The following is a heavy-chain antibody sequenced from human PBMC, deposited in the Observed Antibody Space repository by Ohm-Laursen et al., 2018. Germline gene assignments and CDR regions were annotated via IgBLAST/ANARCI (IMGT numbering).Heavy chain of an antibody. CDR3: ARGSSRDYRE. CDR2: INGDGSRP. V-gene: IGHV3-74*01. D-gene: IGHD4-11*01. Sequence: SLRLSCAASGATISGYWMHWVRQTPGKGLVWVSRINGDGSRPFYADSVKGRFTISRDNGQNVLYLQMTRPRADDTAIYYCARGSSRDYREWGQGTLVTVSP. J-gene: IGHJ4*02. CDR1: GATISGYW.